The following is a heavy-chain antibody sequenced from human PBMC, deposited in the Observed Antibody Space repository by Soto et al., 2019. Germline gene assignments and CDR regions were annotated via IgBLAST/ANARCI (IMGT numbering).Heavy chain of an antibody. D-gene: IGHD5-12*01. J-gene: IGHJ6*02. V-gene: IGHV3-30*18. CDR2: ISYDGSNK. Sequence: PGGSLRLSCAACGFTFSSYGMHWVRQAPGKGLEWVAVISYDGSNKYYADSVKGRFTISRDNSKNTLYLQMNSLRAEDTAVYYCAKDRSGYDYYYYYGMDVWGQGTTVTVSS. CDR1: GFTFSSYG. CDR3: AKDRSGYDYYYYYGMDV.